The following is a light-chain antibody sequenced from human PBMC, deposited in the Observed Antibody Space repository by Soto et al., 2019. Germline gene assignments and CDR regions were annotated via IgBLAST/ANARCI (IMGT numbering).Light chain of an antibody. CDR2: DVS. J-gene: IGLJ2*01. Sequence: QSALTQPASVSGSPGQSITISCTGTSSDVGGYNNVSWYQQHPGKAPKLMIYDVSNRPSGVSNRFSGSKSGNTASLTISGLQAEDEADYYCSSYTSSNTLVVFGGGTQLTVL. CDR1: SSDVGGYNN. V-gene: IGLV2-14*01. CDR3: SSYTSSNTLVV.